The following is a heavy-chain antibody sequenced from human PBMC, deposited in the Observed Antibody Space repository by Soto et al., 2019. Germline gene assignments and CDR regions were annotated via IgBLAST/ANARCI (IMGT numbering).Heavy chain of an antibody. CDR1: GYTFTSYG. J-gene: IGHJ4*02. D-gene: IGHD3-16*01. CDR2: ISADNGNT. V-gene: IGHV1-18*01. Sequence: ASVKVSCKAYGYTFTSYGISWVRQAPGQGLEWMGWISADNGNTKYVQKLQGRLTMTTDTSTSTAYMELRSLRSDDTAVYYCVAYIWGRPFEYWGQGTRVTVSS. CDR3: VAYIWGRPFEY.